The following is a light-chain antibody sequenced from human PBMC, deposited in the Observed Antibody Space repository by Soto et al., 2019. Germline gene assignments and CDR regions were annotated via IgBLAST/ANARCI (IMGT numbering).Light chain of an antibody. CDR1: SSYIGAGYD. CDR3: QSYDSSLSGWV. Sequence: QSALTQPPSGAGAPGQRVTISCTGSSSYIGAGYDVHWYQQLPGTAPKLLIYANSNRPSGVPDRFSGSKSGTSASLAITGLQAEDVADYYCQSYDSSLSGWVFGGGTKLTVL. CDR2: ANS. J-gene: IGLJ3*02. V-gene: IGLV1-40*01.